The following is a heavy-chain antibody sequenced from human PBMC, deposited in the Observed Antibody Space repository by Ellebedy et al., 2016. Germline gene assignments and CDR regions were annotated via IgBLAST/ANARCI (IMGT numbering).Heavy chain of an antibody. D-gene: IGHD5-12*01. CDR1: GFTFSSYA. CDR3: AKPRSGYDAFDS. J-gene: IGHJ4*02. CDR2: ISGSGGST. Sequence: GGSLRLSXAASGFTFSSYAMSWVRQAPGKGLEWVSGISGSGGSTYYADSVKGRFTISRDNSRNTLFLEMNSLTADDTAIYYCAKPRSGYDAFDSWGQGTLVTVSS. V-gene: IGHV3-23*01.